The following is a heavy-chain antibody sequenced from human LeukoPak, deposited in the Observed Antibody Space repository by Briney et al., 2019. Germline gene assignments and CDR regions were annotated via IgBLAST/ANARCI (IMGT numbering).Heavy chain of an antibody. CDR2: ISYDGSNK. D-gene: IGHD4-11*01. CDR3: ARDRSMTTARTFDY. Sequence: PGRSLRLSCAASGFTFSSYAMHWVRQAPGKGLEWVAVISYDGSNKYYADSAKGRFTISRDNSKNTLYLQMNRLRAEDTAVYYCARDRSMTTARTFDYWGQGTLVTVSS. J-gene: IGHJ4*02. V-gene: IGHV3-30*01. CDR1: GFTFSSYA.